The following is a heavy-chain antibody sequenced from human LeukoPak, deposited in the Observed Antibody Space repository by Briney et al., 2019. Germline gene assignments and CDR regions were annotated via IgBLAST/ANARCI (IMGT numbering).Heavy chain of an antibody. CDR2: IYSGGST. CDR3: ARDSSGSKDYYYYGMDG. CDR1: GFTVSSNY. D-gene: IGHD6-19*01. Sequence: PGGSLRLSCAASGFTVSSNYMSWVRQAPGKGLEWVSVIYSGGSTYYSDSVKDRFTISRDNSKNTLYLQMNSLRAEDTAVYYCARDSSGSKDYYYYGMDGWGQGTTVTVS. V-gene: IGHV3-66*01. J-gene: IGHJ6*02.